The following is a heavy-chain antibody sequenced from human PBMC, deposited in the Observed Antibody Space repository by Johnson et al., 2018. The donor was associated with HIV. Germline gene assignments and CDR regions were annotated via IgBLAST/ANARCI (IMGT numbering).Heavy chain of an antibody. CDR3: ARASDAFDI. Sequence: VQLVESGGALVQPGGSLRLSCAASGFTVSNNYMSWVRQAPGKGLEWVSIIYSGCSTYYADSVKGRFTISRDNSKNTLYLQMNSLRAEDTAVYYCARASDAFDIWGQGTKVTVSS. CDR1: GFTVSNNY. V-gene: IGHV3-66*01. CDR2: IYSGCST. J-gene: IGHJ3*02.